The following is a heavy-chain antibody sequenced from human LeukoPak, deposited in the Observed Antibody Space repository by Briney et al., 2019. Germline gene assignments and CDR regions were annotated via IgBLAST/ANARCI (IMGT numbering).Heavy chain of an antibody. Sequence: QPGGSLRLSCVVSGFTFSSYAMSWVRQAPGKGLEWVSAISGSGGSTYYADSVKGRFTISRDNSKNTLYLQMNSLRAEDTAVYYCAKDRGSVRGVIYWFDPWGQGTLVTVSS. V-gene: IGHV3-23*01. CDR3: AKDRGSVRGVIYWFDP. CDR1: GFTFSSYA. CDR2: ISGSGGST. D-gene: IGHD3-10*01. J-gene: IGHJ5*02.